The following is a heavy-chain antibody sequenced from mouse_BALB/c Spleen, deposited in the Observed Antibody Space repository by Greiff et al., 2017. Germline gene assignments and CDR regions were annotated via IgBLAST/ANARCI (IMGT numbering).Heavy chain of an antibody. V-gene: IGHV5-6-5*01. CDR2: ISSGGST. Sequence: EVQLVESGGGLVKPGGSLKLSCAASGFTFSSYAMSWVRQTPEKRLEWVASISSGGSTYYPDSVKGRFTISRDNARNILYLQMSSLRSEDTAMYYCARDYYGSSNYYAMDYGGQGTSVTVSS. CDR3: ARDYYGSSNYYAMDY. CDR1: GFTFSSYA. J-gene: IGHJ4*01. D-gene: IGHD1-1*01.